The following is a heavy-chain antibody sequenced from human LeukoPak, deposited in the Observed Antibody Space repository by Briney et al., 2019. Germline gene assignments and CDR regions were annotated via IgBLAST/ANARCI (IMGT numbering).Heavy chain of an antibody. CDR2: INTNTGNP. J-gene: IGHJ5*02. CDR3: ARRRGGYCSGGSCYWFDP. V-gene: IGHV7-4-1*02. CDR1: GGTFSSYA. Sequence: ASVKVSCKASGGTFSSYAISWVRQAPGQGLEWMGWINTNTGNPTYAQGFTGRFVFSLDTSVSTAYLQISSLKAEDTAVYYCARRRGGYCSGGSCYWFDPWGQGTLVTVSS. D-gene: IGHD2-15*01.